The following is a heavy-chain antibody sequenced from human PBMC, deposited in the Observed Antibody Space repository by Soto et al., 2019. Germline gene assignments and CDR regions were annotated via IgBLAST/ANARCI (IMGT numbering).Heavy chain of an antibody. J-gene: IGHJ5*02. V-gene: IGHV4-31*03. CDR2: IYHSGTT. CDR1: GGSISSGGYY. CDR3: ARVRGNQLLWWFDP. Sequence: QVQLQESGPGLVKPSQTLSLTCTVSGGSISSGGYYWSWIRQHPGKGLEWIGYIYHSGTTYYNPSLKSRVTISVDPSKSHFSLKLTSVTAADTAVYYCARVRGNQLLWWFDPWGQGTLVTVSS. D-gene: IGHD2-2*01.